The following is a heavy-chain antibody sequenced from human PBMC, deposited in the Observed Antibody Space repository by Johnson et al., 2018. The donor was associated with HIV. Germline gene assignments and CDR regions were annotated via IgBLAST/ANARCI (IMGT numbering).Heavy chain of an antibody. Sequence: VQLLESGGGVVQPGRSLRLSCAASGFTFSSYAMHWVRQAPGKGLEWVAVISYDGSNKYYADSVKGRFTISRDNSKNTLFLQMNSLRAEDTAVYYCARVGPGFGVLMDGALGSWGQGTMVTVSS. J-gene: IGHJ3*01. CDR1: GFTFSSYA. D-gene: IGHD3-3*01. CDR2: ISYDGSNK. V-gene: IGHV3-30*04. CDR3: ARVGPGFGVLMDGALGS.